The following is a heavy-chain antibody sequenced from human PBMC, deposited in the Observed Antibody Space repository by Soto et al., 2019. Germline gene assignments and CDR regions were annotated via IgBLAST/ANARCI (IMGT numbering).Heavy chain of an antibody. CDR3: AAGEASRRNLALYYVNF. Sequence: SETLSLTCTVSGGSMRNYFWTWIRQPPGKGLEWIGYIHYSGATSFVASYTPSLRGRVTMSEDTSKNQFALKMLSVTAAETAVYFCAAGEASRRNLALYYVNFWGQGTLVTVSS. CDR2: IHYSGATSFVA. D-gene: IGHD3-16*01. CDR1: GGSMRNYF. J-gene: IGHJ4*02. V-gene: IGHV4-59*01.